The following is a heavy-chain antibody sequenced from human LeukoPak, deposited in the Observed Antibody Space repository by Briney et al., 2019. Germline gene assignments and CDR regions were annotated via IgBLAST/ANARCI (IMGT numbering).Heavy chain of an antibody. J-gene: IGHJ5*02. CDR2: IYFGGST. CDR3: ARDSGPGYSSSWYWAGWFDP. D-gene: IGHD6-13*01. V-gene: IGHV4-39*07. Sequence: SETLSLTCTVSGGSISSTTYYWGWIRQPPGKGLEWIGTIYFGGSTYYNPSLRSRVTISVDTPKNQFSLRLSSVTAADTAVYYCARDSGPGYSSSWYWAGWFDPWGQGTLVTVSS. CDR1: GGSISSTTYY.